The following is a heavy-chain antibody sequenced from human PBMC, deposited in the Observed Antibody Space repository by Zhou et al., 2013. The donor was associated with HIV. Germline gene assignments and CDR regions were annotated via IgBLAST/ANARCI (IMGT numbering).Heavy chain of an antibody. Sequence: QVQLVQSGAEVKKPGSSVKVSCKASGGTFSSYAISWVRQAPGQGLEWMGGIIPIFGTANYAQKFQGRVTITADESTSTVYMELSSLRSEDTAVYYCAREISGDSSGYYYGNWFDPWGQGTLVTVSS. J-gene: IGHJ5*02. CDR2: IIPIFGTA. CDR3: AREISGDSSGYYYGNWFDP. V-gene: IGHV1-69*12. CDR1: GGTFSSYA. D-gene: IGHD3-22*01.